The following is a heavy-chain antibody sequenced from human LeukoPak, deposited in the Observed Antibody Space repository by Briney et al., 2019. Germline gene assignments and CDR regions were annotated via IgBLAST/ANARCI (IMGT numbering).Heavy chain of an antibody. CDR3: ARAFSGSKSCDY. CDR1: GCPFTGYF. V-gene: IGHV1-2*02. Sequence: GASVKVSCKTSGCPFTGYFSHWLRQAPGQGPEWMGWIKPKTGATKYAQKFEGRVTMTRDTSITTAYMELSGLTFDDTAVYYCARAFSGSKSCDYWGQGSLVTVSS. J-gene: IGHJ4*02. D-gene: IGHD1-26*01. CDR2: IKPKTGAT.